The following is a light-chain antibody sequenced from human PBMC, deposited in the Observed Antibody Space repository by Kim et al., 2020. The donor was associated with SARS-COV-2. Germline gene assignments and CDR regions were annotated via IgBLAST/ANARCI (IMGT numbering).Light chain of an antibody. J-gene: IGKJ5*01. Sequence: APVGDRVTITCRASQDIRNDLGWYQQNPGRAPKRLIYGASSLQSGVPSRFSGSGSGTEFTLTISSVQPEDFATYFCLQHSTYPLTFGQGTRLEIK. CDR3: LQHSTYPLT. CDR1: QDIRND. CDR2: GAS. V-gene: IGKV1-17*01.